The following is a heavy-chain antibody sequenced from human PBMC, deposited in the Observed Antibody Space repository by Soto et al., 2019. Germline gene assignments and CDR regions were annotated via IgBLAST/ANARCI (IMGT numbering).Heavy chain of an antibody. Sequence: PSETLSLTCTVSGGSISSYYWSWIRQPPGKGLEWIGYIYYSGSTNYNPSLKSRVTISVDTSKNQFSLKLSSVTAADTAVYYCASYGGIRYWFDPWGQGTLVTVSS. CDR1: GGSISSYY. V-gene: IGHV4-59*08. D-gene: IGHD2-15*01. CDR3: ASYGGIRYWFDP. J-gene: IGHJ5*02. CDR2: IYYSGST.